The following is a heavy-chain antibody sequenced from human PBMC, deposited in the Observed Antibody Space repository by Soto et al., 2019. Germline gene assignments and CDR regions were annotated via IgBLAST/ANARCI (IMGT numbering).Heavy chain of an antibody. Sequence: SETLSLTCTVSGGSISSYYWSWIRQPPGKGLEWIGYIYYSGSTNYNPSLKSRVTISVDTSKNQFSLKLSSVTAADTAVYYCARGLDYYDSSGPGGHWFDPWGQGTLVPVSS. D-gene: IGHD3-22*01. CDR1: GGSISSYY. CDR2: IYYSGST. CDR3: ARGLDYYDSSGPGGHWFDP. V-gene: IGHV4-59*01. J-gene: IGHJ5*02.